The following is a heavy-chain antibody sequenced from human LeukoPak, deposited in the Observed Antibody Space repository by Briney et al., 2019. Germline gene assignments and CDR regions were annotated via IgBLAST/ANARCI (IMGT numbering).Heavy chain of an antibody. CDR3: PKVKGYGPRSCYHYMDV. V-gene: IGHV3-30*02. CDR1: GVSFRGDG. Sequence: GGSLRLSCAAAGVSFRGDGMHWVRQAPGKGLEWVAFIRHDGTNKNYADSVKGRLTISRDNSKNTLYLQMNSVRPDETGVYYCPKVKGYGPRSCYHYMDVWGKGTTVTVSS. CDR2: IRHDGTNK. J-gene: IGHJ6*03. D-gene: IGHD3-10*01.